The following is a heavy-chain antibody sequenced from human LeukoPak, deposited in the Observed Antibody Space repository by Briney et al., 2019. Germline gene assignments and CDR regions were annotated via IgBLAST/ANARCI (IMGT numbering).Heavy chain of an antibody. V-gene: IGHV1-69*05. D-gene: IGHD3-10*01. CDR3: ARDRDSLNWFDP. J-gene: IGHJ5*02. CDR1: GGTFSSYA. CDR2: IIPIFGTA. Sequence: ASVKVSCKPSGGTFSSYAISWVRQAPGQGLEWMGGIIPIFGTANYAQKFQGRVTITTDESTSTAYMELSSLRSEDTAVYYCARDRDSLNWFDPWGQGTLVTVSS.